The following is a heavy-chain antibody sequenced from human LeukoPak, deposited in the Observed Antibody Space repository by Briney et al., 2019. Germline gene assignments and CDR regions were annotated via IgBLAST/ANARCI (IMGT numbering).Heavy chain of an antibody. D-gene: IGHD6-13*01. V-gene: IGHV3-30*02. CDR3: AKDGVIIAAAAPSFDY. CDR2: IRYDGSNK. J-gene: IGHJ4*02. Sequence: PGGSLRLSCAASGFTFSSYGMHWVRQAPDKGLEWVAFIRYDGSNKCYADSVKGRFTISRDNSKNTLYLQMNSLRAEDTAVYYCAKDGVIIAAAAPSFDYWGQGTLVTVSS. CDR1: GFTFSSYG.